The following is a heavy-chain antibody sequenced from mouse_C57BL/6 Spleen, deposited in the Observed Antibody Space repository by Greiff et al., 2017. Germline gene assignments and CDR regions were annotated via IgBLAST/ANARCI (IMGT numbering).Heavy chain of an antibody. CDR2: ISDGGSYT. Sequence: EVKVVESGGGLVKPGGSLKLSCAASGFTFSSYAMSWVRQTPEKRLEWVATISDGGSYTYYPDNVKGRFTISRDNAKNNLYLQMSHLKSEDTAMYYCARDGDGNHWYFDVWGTGTTVTVSS. CDR3: ARDGDGNHWYFDV. V-gene: IGHV5-4*01. CDR1: GFTFSSYA. J-gene: IGHJ1*03. D-gene: IGHD2-1*01.